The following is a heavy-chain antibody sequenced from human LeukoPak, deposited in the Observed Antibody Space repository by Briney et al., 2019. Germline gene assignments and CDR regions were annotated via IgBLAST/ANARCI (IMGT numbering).Heavy chain of an antibody. Sequence: GGSLRLSCAASGFTFSSYSMNWVRQAPGKGLEWVSSISSSSSYIYYADSVKGRFTISRDNAKNSLYLQMNSLRVEDTAVYYCARDGGDGYNLYYFDYWGQGTLVTVSS. J-gene: IGHJ4*02. CDR2: ISSSSSYI. D-gene: IGHD5-24*01. CDR3: ARDGGDGYNLYYFDY. CDR1: GFTFSSYS. V-gene: IGHV3-21*01.